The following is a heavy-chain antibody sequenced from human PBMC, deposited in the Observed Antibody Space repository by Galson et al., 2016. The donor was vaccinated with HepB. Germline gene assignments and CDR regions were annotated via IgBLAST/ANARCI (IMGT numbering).Heavy chain of an antibody. CDR2: IWYDGRNK. D-gene: IGHD1-7*01. Sequence: SLRLSCAASGFTFSSYGMSWVRQAPGKGLEWVAFIWYDGRNKYYEDSVKGRFTISRDNSKNTLYLQMNSLRAEDTALYYCARDMYEGELRSDAFDYWGQGTLVTVSS. CDR3: ARDMYEGELRSDAFDY. V-gene: IGHV3-33*01. J-gene: IGHJ4*02. CDR1: GFTFSSYG.